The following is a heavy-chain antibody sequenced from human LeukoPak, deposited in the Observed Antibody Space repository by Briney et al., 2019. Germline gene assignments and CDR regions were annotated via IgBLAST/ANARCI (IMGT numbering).Heavy chain of an antibody. V-gene: IGHV3-48*04. Sequence: GGSLRLSCAASGSTFSSYSMNWVRQAPGKGLEWVSYISSSSSTIYYADSVKGRFTISRDNAKNSLYLQMNSLRAEDTAVYYCAKEGITIFGVVTYYFDYWGQGTLVTVSS. CDR1: GSTFSSYS. CDR2: ISSSSSTI. D-gene: IGHD3-3*01. J-gene: IGHJ4*02. CDR3: AKEGITIFGVVTYYFDY.